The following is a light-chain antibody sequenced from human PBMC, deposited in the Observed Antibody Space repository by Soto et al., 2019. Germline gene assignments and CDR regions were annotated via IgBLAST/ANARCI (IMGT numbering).Light chain of an antibody. CDR1: QSVRSNY. CDR2: GAS. V-gene: IGKV3-20*01. CDR3: QQYGSSPWT. Sequence: EIVLTQSPGTLSLSPGERATLSCRASQSVRSNYLAWYQQKPGQAPRLLIDGASSRATGIPDRFSGSGSGTDFTLTISRLEPEDFALYYCQQYGSSPWTFGHGTKVEI. J-gene: IGKJ1*01.